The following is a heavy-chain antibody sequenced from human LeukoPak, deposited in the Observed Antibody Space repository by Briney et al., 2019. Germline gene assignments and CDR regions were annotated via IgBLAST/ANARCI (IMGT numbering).Heavy chain of an antibody. J-gene: IGHJ5*02. CDR3: AREWDKYGSGSYSRNWFDH. V-gene: IGHV1-2*02. CDR2: INPDTGGT. CDR1: GYTFTGYY. D-gene: IGHD3-10*01. Sequence: ASVKVSCKASGYTFTGYYINWVRQAPGQGLEWMGWINPDTGGTNYAQKFQGRVTMTRGTSISTAYMELSRLRSDDTAVYYCAREWDKYGSGSYSRNWFDHWGQGTLVTVST.